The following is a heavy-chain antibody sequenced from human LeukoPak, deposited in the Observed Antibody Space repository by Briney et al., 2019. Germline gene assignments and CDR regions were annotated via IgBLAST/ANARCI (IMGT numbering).Heavy chain of an antibody. CDR1: GFTFSSYA. CDR2: ISGSGGST. CDR3: AKDPRIMITFGGADY. Sequence: QTGGSLRLSCAASGFTFSSYAMSWVRQAPGKGLEWVSAISGSGGSTYYADSVKGRFTISRDNSKNTLYLQMNSLRAEDTAVYYCAKDPRIMITFGGADYWGQGTLVTDSS. J-gene: IGHJ4*02. D-gene: IGHD3-16*01. V-gene: IGHV3-23*01.